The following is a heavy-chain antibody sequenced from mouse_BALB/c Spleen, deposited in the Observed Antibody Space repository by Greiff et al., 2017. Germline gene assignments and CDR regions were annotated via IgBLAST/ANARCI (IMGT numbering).Heavy chain of an antibody. J-gene: IGHJ2*01. CDR2: INSNGGST. CDR3: ARSYYRYDSRNYFDY. V-gene: IGHV5-6-2*01. D-gene: IGHD2-14*01. Sequence: EVMLVESGGGLVKLGGSLKLSCAASGFTFSSYYMSWVRQTPEKRLELVAAINSNGGSTYYPDTVKGRFTISRDNAKNTLYLQMSSLKSEDTALYYCARSYYRYDSRNYFDYWGQGTTLTVSS. CDR1: GFTFSSYY.